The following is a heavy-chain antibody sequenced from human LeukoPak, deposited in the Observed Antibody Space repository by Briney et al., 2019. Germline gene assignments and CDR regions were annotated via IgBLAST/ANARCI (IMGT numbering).Heavy chain of an antibody. CDR2: IRSKTYGGTT. J-gene: IGHJ3*02. CDR3: TRESYFGNRQAFDI. V-gene: IGHV3-49*04. D-gene: IGHD1-14*01. CDR1: GFTFGDYA. Sequence: GGSLRLSCTASGFTFGDYAMHWVRQAPGKGLEWVGFIRSKTYGGTTEYAASVKGRFTISRDDSKSIAYLQMNSLKTEDTAVYYCTRESYFGNRQAFDIWGQGTMVTVSS.